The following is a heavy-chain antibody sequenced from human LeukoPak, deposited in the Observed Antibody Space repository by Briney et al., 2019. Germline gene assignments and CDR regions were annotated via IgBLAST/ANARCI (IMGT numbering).Heavy chain of an antibody. D-gene: IGHD2-2*01. CDR3: ARDPVPAAARHFDY. J-gene: IGHJ4*02. V-gene: IGHV3-30-3*01. CDR1: GFTFSSYA. Sequence: GGSLRLSCAASGFTFSSYAMHWVRQAPGKGLEWLAVISSDGSLEYYADSVKGRFTISRDNSKYTLYLQMNSLRPEDTAVYYCARDPVPAAARHFDYWGQGTLVIVSS. CDR2: ISSDGSLE.